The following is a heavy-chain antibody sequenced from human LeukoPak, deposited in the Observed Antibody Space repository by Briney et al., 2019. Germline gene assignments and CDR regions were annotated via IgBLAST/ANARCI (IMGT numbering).Heavy chain of an antibody. CDR3: ARHDLTAYYYDSSGYSDFDY. D-gene: IGHD3-22*01. CDR1: GYTFTSYG. CDR2: ISAYNGNT. J-gene: IGHJ4*02. Sequence: ASVTVSCKASGYTFTSYGISWVRQAPGQGLEWMGWISAYNGNTNYAQKLQGRVTMTTDTSTSTAYMELRSLRSDDTAVYYCARHDLTAYYYDSSGYSDFDYWGQGTLVTVSS. V-gene: IGHV1-18*01.